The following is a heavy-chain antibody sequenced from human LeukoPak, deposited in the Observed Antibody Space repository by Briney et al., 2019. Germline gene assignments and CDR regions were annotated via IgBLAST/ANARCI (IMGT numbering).Heavy chain of an antibody. J-gene: IGHJ4*02. CDR2: INSDGSNT. CDR3: AVYCSSTSCYSRGPK. CDR1: GFTFSDYW. Sequence: GGSQRLSCAASGFTFSDYWMHWVRHAPGKGLGWVSYINSDGSNTNYADSVKGRFTVSRDNAKNTLCLQMDSLRAQDTAVYYCAVYCSSTSCYSRGPKWGQGALVTVSS. V-gene: IGHV3-74*01. D-gene: IGHD2-2*01.